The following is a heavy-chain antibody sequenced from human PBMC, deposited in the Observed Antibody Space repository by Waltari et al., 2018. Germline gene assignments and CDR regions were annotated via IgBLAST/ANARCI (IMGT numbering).Heavy chain of an antibody. D-gene: IGHD3-16*01. V-gene: IGHV4-39*07. CDR3: ARDIGGWYFDL. CDR2: MDYSGST. J-gene: IGHJ2*01. CDR1: GGSIRSSTYY. Sequence: QLQLQESGPRLVKPSETLSLTCTVSGGSIRSSTYYWGWIRQPPGKGLEWIGSMDYSGSTNYNPSLKSRVTISVDTSKDQLSLNLNSVTAADTAVYYCARDIGGWYFDLWGRGTLVTVSS.